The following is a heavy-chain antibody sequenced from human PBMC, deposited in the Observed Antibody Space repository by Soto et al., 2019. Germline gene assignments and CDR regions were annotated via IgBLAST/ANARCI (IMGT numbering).Heavy chain of an antibody. CDR2: ISGSGGST. Sequence: PGGSLRLSCAASGFTFSSYAMSWVRQSPGKGLEWVSAISGSGGSTYYADSVKGRFTISRDNSKNTLYLQTNSLRAEDTAVYYCAKDLTQPTRFLEWFNSVPGYWGQGTLVTVSS. CDR3: AKDLTQPTRFLEWFNSVPGY. J-gene: IGHJ4*02. V-gene: IGHV3-23*01. D-gene: IGHD3-3*01. CDR1: GFTFSSYA.